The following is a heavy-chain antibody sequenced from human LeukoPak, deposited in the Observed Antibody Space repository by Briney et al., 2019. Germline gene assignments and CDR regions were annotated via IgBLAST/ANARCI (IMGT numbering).Heavy chain of an antibody. CDR2: IYSGGST. Sequence: GGSLRLSCAASGFTVSSNYMSWVRQAPGKGLEWVLVIYSGGSTYYADSVKGRFTISRDNSKNTLYLQMNSLRAEDTAVYYCARGSSSGWGIDAFDIWGQGTMVTVSS. V-gene: IGHV3-53*01. J-gene: IGHJ3*02. CDR1: GFTVSSNY. CDR3: ARGSSSGWGIDAFDI. D-gene: IGHD6-19*01.